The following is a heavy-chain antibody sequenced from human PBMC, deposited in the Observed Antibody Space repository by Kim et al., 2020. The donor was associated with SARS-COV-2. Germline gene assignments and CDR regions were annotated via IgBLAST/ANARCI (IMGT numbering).Heavy chain of an antibody. V-gene: IGHV4-4*02. CDR1: GGSISSSNW. D-gene: IGHD6-13*01. J-gene: IGHJ2*01. Sequence: SETLSLTCAVSGGSISSSNWWSWVRQPPGKGLEWIGEIYHSGSTNYNPSLKSRVTISVDKSKNQFSLKLSSVTAADTAVYYCARVSDPGYSSSWYLYFDLWGRGTLVTVSS. CDR2: IYHSGST. CDR3: ARVSDPGYSSSWYLYFDL.